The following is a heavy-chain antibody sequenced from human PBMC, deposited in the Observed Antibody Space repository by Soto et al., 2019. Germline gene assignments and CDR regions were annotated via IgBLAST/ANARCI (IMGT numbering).Heavy chain of an antibody. D-gene: IGHD6-19*01. Sequence: QLQLQESGPGLVKPSETLSLTCTVSGGFISSSSYYWGWIRQLPGKGLEWIGSIYYSGSTYYNPCLMSRVAISVDTSKNQLCLRLGSVTAADTAVYCRARRYSIGWDRWPQGGWFDPWGEGRLVTVSS. CDR2: IYYSGST. CDR1: GGFISSSSYY. V-gene: IGHV4-39*01. J-gene: IGHJ5*02. CDR3: ARRYSIGWDRWPQGGWFDP.